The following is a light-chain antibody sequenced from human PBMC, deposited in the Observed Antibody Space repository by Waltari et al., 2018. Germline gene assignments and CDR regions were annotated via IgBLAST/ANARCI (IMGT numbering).Light chain of an antibody. Sequence: QAGLTQPPSVSKGLRQTATLTCPGNSNNVGNQGATWLQQHQGHPPKLLFYRNNNRPSGISERFSASRSGNPASLTITGLQPEDEADYHRSAWDDSLSGWVFGGGTKVTVL. CDR3: SAWDDSLSGWV. J-gene: IGLJ3*02. CDR1: SNNVGNQG. CDR2: RNN. V-gene: IGLV10-54*04.